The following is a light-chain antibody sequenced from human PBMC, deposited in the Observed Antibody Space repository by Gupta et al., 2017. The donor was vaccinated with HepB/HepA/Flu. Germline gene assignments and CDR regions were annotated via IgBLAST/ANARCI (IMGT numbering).Light chain of an antibody. CDR1: QSVSSY. CDR2: DAS. J-gene: IGKJ1*01. CDR3: QQRSNWPPWT. V-gene: IGKV3-11*01. Sequence: ELVLTQSPATLSLSPGERATLSCRASQSVSSYLAWYQQKPGQAPRLLIYDASNRATGIQARFSGSGSGTDFTRTISSLEPEDFAVYYCQQRSNWPPWTFGQGTKVE.